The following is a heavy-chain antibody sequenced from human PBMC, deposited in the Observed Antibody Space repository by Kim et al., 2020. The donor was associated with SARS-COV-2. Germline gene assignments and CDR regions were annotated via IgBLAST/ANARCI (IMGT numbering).Heavy chain of an antibody. V-gene: IGHV5-51*01. J-gene: IGHJ4*02. D-gene: IGHD1-26*01. Sequence: RYSPSFQGQVTISADKSISTAYLQWSSLKASDTAMYYCARPQYSGSYFDYWGQGTLVTVSS. CDR3: ARPQYSGSYFDY.